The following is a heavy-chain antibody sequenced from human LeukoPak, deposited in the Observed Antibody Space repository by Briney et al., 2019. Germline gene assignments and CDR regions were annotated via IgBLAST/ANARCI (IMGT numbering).Heavy chain of an antibody. Sequence: SETLSLTCAVYGGSFSGYCWSWIRQPPGKGLEWIGEINHSGSTNYNPSLKSRVTISVDTSKNQFSLKLSSVTAAGTAVYYCARHRPRGLYSSSWKLFDPWGQGTLVTVSS. CDR2: INHSGST. D-gene: IGHD6-13*01. CDR3: ARHRPRGLYSSSWKLFDP. V-gene: IGHV4-34*01. J-gene: IGHJ5*02. CDR1: GGSFSGYC.